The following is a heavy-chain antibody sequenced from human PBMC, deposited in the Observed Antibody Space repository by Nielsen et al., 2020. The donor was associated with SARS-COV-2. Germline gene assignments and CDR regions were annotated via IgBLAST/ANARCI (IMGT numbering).Heavy chain of an antibody. Sequence: GGSLRLSCAASGFTFSSYAMHWVRQAPGKGLEWVAVISYDGSNKYYADSVKGRFTISRDNAKNSLYLQMNSLRAEDTAVYYCAREITIFGVVPAGIDYWGQGTLVTVSS. CDR2: ISYDGSNK. J-gene: IGHJ4*02. D-gene: IGHD3-3*01. CDR3: AREITIFGVVPAGIDY. CDR1: GFTFSSYA. V-gene: IGHV3-30*04.